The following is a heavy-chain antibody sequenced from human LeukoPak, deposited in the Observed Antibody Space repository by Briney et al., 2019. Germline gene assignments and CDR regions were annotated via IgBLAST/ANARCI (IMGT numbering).Heavy chain of an antibody. CDR2: IFHTRDT. J-gene: IGHJ4*02. CDR3: ARHPLRGGFDY. CDR1: GASITDYY. Sequence: SETLSLTCTVSGASITDYYWSWIRQPPGKGLEWIAYIFHTRDTRYNPSLKSRITISLDTSKNQFSLKLNSVTAADTAVYYCARHPLRGGFDYWGQGTLVTVSS. V-gene: IGHV4-59*08.